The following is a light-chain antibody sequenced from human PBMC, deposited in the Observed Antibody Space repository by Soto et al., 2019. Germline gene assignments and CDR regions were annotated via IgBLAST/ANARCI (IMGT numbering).Light chain of an antibody. V-gene: IGLV2-11*01. CDR1: GNDVGAYNY. J-gene: IGLJ1*01. CDR2: DVT. CDR3: CSYAGGYIYL. Sequence: QSVLTQPRSVSGSPGQSVTISCTGSGNDVGAYNYVSWYQQHPGRPPKLMIYDVTKSPSGVPERLSCSKSGNTASLTISGLQAEDEADYFCCSYAGGYIYLFGTGTKVTVL.